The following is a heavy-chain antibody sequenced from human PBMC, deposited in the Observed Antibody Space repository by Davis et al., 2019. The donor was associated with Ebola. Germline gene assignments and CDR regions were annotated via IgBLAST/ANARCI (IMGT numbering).Heavy chain of an antibody. CDR2: IWYDGSNK. Sequence: GGSLRLSCAASGFTFSSYGMHWVRQAPGKGLEWVAVIWYDGSNKYYADSVKGRFTISRDNSKNTLYLQMNSLRADDTAVYYCARGGYSSGFLGSWGQGTLVTVSS. D-gene: IGHD3-22*01. J-gene: IGHJ5*02. V-gene: IGHV3-33*01. CDR3: ARGGYSSGFLGS. CDR1: GFTFSSYG.